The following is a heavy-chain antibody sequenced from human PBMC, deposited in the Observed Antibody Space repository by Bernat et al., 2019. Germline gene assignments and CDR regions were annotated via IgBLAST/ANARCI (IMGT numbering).Heavy chain of an antibody. CDR2: ISYDGSNK. D-gene: IGHD2-15*01. Sequence: QVQLVESGGGVVQPGRSLRLSCAASGFTFSSYGMHWVRQAPGKGLEWVAVISYDGSNKYYADSVKGRFTISRDNSKNTLYLQMNSLRAEDTAVYYCAKDRGSCSGGSCYVYGMDVWGQGTTVTVSS. CDR1: GFTFSSYG. V-gene: IGHV3-30*18. CDR3: AKDRGSCSGGSCYVYGMDV. J-gene: IGHJ6*02.